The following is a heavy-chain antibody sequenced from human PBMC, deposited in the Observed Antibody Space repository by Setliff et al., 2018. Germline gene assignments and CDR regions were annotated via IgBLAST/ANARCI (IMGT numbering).Heavy chain of an antibody. J-gene: IGHJ4*02. Sequence: PGGSLRLSCVVSGFTFSSRWMSWVRQAPGKGLEWVSGIRADASRTYYADSVKGRSTISRDNSRNTFFLQMNNLRAEDTATYYCAKDRVNDGYWDFDSWGQGIVVTVSS. V-gene: IGHV3-23*01. CDR3: AKDRVNDGYWDFDS. CDR2: IRADASRT. CDR1: GFTFSSRW. D-gene: IGHD1-1*01.